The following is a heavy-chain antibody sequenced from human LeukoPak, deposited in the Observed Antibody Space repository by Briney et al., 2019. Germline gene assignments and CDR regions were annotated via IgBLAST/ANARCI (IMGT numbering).Heavy chain of an antibody. J-gene: IGHJ4*02. CDR2: INHSGST. V-gene: IGHV4-34*01. Sequence: PSETLSLTCAVYGGSFSGYYWSWIRQPPGKGLEWIGEINHSGSTNYNPSLKSRVTISVDTSKNQFSLKLSSVTAADTAVYYCARSWGPPNFDYWGQGTLVTVSS. D-gene: IGHD7-27*01. CDR1: GGSFSGYY. CDR3: ARSWGPPNFDY.